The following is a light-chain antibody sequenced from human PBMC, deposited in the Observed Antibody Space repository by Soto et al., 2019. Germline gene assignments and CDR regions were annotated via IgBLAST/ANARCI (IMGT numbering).Light chain of an antibody. CDR2: KAS. CDR3: QQYNSYPPT. J-gene: IGKJ3*01. Sequence: DIQMTQSPSTLSASVGDRVTITCRASQSISSWLAWYQQKPGKAPNLLIYKASSLQGGVPSRFSGSGSGTEFSLTINSLQPDDLATYYCQQYNSYPPTFGPGTKVDIK. CDR1: QSISSW. V-gene: IGKV1-5*03.